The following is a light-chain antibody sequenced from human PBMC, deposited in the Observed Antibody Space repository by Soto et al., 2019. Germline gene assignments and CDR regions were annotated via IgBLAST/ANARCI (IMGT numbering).Light chain of an antibody. Sequence: EMVMTQSPATLSVSPGEIATLSCRASQNLSRKLAWYQQQPGQAPRLLIFYASTRATGIPARFSGSGSGTDFTLTISSLQSEDFAVYYCQQYDKWPHTFGQGTKLEIK. CDR3: QQYDKWPHT. CDR1: QNLSRK. CDR2: YAS. V-gene: IGKV3-15*01. J-gene: IGKJ2*01.